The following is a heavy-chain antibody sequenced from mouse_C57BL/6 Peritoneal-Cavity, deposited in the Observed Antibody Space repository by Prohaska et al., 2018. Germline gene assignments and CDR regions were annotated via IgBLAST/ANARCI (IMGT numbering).Heavy chain of an antibody. CDR3: MRYGPYWYFDV. V-gene: IGHV11-2*01. CDR2: INSDGSAR. Sequence: EVQLLETGGGLVQPGGSRGLSCEGSGFTFSGFWMSWVRQTPGKNLEWIGYINSDGSARNYAPSIKDRVTNFRDNDKGSLYLQMSNVRSEETATDFCMRYGPYWYFDVWGTGTTVTVSS. CDR1: GFTFSGFW. J-gene: IGHJ1*03.